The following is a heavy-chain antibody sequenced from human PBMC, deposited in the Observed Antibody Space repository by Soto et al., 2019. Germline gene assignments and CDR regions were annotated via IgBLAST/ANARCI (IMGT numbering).Heavy chain of an antibody. CDR3: PRVPGGSSSFVDY. Sequence: QVQLVQSGAEEKKPGASVKVSCKASGYTFTSYAMHWVRQAPGQRLEWMGWINAGNGNTKYSQKFQGRVTIPRHTSPSTAYMALSSLRSEDTAVYYCPRVPGGSSSFVDYGGQPTLGTVSS. V-gene: IGHV1-3*05. D-gene: IGHD6-6*01. CDR1: GYTFTSYA. J-gene: IGHJ4*02. CDR2: INAGNGNT.